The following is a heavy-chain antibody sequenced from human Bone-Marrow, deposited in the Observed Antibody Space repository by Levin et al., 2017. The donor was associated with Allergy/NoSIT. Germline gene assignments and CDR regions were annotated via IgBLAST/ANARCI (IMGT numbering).Heavy chain of an antibody. CDR3: ARGSRQLVNWNDGTRVGYFDY. CDR2: IYYSGST. D-gene: IGHD1-1*01. Sequence: SQTLSLTCTVSGGSISSGGYYWSWIRQHPGKGLEWIGYIYYSGSTYYNPSLKSRVTISVDTSKNQFSLKLSSVTAADTAVYYCARGSRQLVNWNDGTRVGYFDYWGQGTLVTVSS. J-gene: IGHJ4*02. V-gene: IGHV4-31*02. CDR1: GGSISSGGYY.